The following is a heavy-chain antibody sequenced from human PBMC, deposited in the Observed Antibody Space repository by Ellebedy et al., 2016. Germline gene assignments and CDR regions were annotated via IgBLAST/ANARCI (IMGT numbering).Heavy chain of an antibody. CDR1: GFTFTNSA. J-gene: IGHJ6*03. CDR3: AADPLVPGAYLGGYYYMDV. Sequence: SVKVSXKASGFTFTNSAVQWVRQARGQRLEWIGWIVVGSGNTNYAQKFQERVTITRDMSISTVYMELSSLRSEDTAVYYCAADPLVPGAYLGGYYYMDVWGKGTTVTVSS. D-gene: IGHD3-16*01. CDR2: IVVGSGNT. V-gene: IGHV1-58*01.